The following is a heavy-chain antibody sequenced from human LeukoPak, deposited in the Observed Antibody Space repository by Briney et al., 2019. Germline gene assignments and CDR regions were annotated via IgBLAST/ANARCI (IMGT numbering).Heavy chain of an antibody. V-gene: IGHV4-34*11. D-gene: IGHD6-6*01. CDR3: ARDSSYYYYMDV. Sequence: SETLSLTCAVYGGSFSGYYWSWIRQPPGKGLEWIGFIHYSGSTNYSPSLKSRATISVDTSKNQFSLKLSSVTAADTAVYYCARDSSYYYYMDVWGKGTTVTVSS. J-gene: IGHJ6*03. CDR1: GGSFSGYY. CDR2: IHYSGST.